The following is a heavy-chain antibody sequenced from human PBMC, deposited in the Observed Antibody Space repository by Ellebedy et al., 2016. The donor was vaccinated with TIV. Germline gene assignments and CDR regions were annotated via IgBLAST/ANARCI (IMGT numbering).Heavy chain of an antibody. V-gene: IGHV3-48*03. CDR3: ARKRSGYYRDDAFDI. Sequence: GESLKISCVASGFTFDEYGMNWVRQAPGKGPEWVSYISSSGGTIYYADSVKGRFTISRDNAKNSLYLQMNSLRAEDTAVYYCARKRSGYYRDDAFDIWGQGTMVTVSS. CDR1: GFTFDEYG. J-gene: IGHJ3*02. D-gene: IGHD3-22*01. CDR2: ISSSGGTI.